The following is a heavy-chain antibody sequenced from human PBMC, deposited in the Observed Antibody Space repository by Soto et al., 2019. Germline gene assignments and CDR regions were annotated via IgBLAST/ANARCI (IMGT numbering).Heavy chain of an antibody. CDR3: AKVNDFWSGYENDY. D-gene: IGHD3-3*01. Sequence: GGSLRLSCAASGFTFSSYAMSWVRQATGKGLEWVSAISGSGGSTYYADSVKGRFTISRDNSKNTLYLQMNSLRAEDTAVYYCAKVNDFWSGYENDYWGQGTLVTVSS. V-gene: IGHV3-23*01. CDR1: GFTFSSYA. CDR2: ISGSGGST. J-gene: IGHJ4*02.